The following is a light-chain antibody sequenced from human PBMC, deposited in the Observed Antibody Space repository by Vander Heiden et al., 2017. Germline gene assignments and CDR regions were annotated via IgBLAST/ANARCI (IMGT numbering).Light chain of an antibody. Sequence: EIVLTQSPATLSLSPGERATLPCRASQSVSSYLAWYQQKPGQAPRLLIYDASNRGTGIPARFSGSGCGTDFTLTISSLEPEDFAVYYCQQRSNWPPNTFGQGTKLEIK. CDR2: DAS. J-gene: IGKJ2*01. CDR3: QQRSNWPPNT. V-gene: IGKV3-11*01. CDR1: QSVSSY.